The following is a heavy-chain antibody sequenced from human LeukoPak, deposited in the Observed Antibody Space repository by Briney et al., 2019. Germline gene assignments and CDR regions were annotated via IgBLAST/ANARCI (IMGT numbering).Heavy chain of an antibody. CDR2: ISYDGSNK. CDR3: ARDRWLVPDY. CDR1: VFTFSSYA. D-gene: IGHD6-19*01. J-gene: IGHJ4*02. V-gene: IGHV3-30*04. Sequence: PGGSLRLSCAASVFTFSSYAMHWVRQAPGKGVGWVAVISYDGSNKYYADSVKGRFTISRDNSKNTLYLQMNSLRAEDTAVYYCARDRWLVPDYWGQGTLVTVSS.